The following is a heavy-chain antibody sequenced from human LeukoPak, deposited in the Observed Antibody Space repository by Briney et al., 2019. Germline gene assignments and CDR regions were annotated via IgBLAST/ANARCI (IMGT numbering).Heavy chain of an antibody. Sequence: RPGGSLRLSCAASGFTFSNAWMSWVRQAPGKGLEWVGRIKSKTDGGTTDYAAPVKGRFTISRDDSKNTQYLQMNSLKTEDTAVYYCTTGIIAAAGGDYWGQGTLVTVSS. CDR1: GFTFSNAW. V-gene: IGHV3-15*01. J-gene: IGHJ4*02. CDR2: IKSKTDGGTT. CDR3: TTGIIAAAGGDY. D-gene: IGHD6-13*01.